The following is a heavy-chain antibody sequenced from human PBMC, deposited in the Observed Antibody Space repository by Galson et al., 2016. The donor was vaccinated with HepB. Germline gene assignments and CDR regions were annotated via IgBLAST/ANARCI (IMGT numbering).Heavy chain of an antibody. CDR3: ANEVIWLQSHVYFDL. CDR1: GFTFSSYA. CDR2: VSADGGRT. J-gene: IGHJ4*01. Sequence: SLRLSCAASGFTFSSYAMSWVRQAPGKGLDWVSAVSADGGRTYYADSVKGRFTISRDNSKNTLFPQMNSLTVEDTAIYYCANEVIWLQSHVYFDLWGRGNLVTVSS. D-gene: IGHD5-24*01. V-gene: IGHV3-23*01.